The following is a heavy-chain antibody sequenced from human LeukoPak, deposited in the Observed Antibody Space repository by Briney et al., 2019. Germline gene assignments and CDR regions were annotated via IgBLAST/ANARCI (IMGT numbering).Heavy chain of an antibody. D-gene: IGHD1-26*01. CDR2: IGGRGGST. J-gene: IGHJ5*02. CDR1: GFRFSDFT. Sequence: TGGSLRLSCAASGFRFSDFTMTWVRQAPGKGPEWVSAIGGRGGSTYYADSLGGRFTISRDNSKDMLYLQMNSLKVEDTATYYCGKEGGAWGQGTKVTVSS. V-gene: IGHV3-23*01. CDR3: GKEGGA.